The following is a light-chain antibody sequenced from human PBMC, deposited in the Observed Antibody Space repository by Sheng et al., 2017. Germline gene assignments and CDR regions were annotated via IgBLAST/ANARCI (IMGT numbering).Light chain of an antibody. Sequence: QTVVTQEPSFSVSPGGTVTLTCGLSSGSVSTSFYPSWYQQTPGQAPRTLIYSTNIRSSGVSDRFSGSILGNKAALTITGAQAEDESDYYCVLYMGSAHVVFGGGTKLTVL. V-gene: IGLV8-61*01. J-gene: IGLJ2*01. CDR1: SGSVSTSFY. CDR3: VLYMGSAHVV. CDR2: STN.